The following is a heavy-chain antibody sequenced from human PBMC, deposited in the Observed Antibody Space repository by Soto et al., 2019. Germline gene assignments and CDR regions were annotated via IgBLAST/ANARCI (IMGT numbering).Heavy chain of an antibody. Sequence: EVQLLESGGGLVQPGGSLRLSCAASGFTFSSYAMSWVRQAPGKGLEWVSAISGSDDGTDYADSVKGRFTISRDNSKNTLYLQMNSLRADDTAVYYCAGPGYSSQDYWGQGTLVTVSS. D-gene: IGHD5-18*01. V-gene: IGHV3-23*01. CDR3: AGPGYSSQDY. CDR1: GFTFSSYA. CDR2: ISGSDDGT. J-gene: IGHJ4*02.